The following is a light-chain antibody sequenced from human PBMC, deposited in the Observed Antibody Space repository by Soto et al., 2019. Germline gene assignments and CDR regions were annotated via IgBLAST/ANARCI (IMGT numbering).Light chain of an antibody. CDR1: SSNIRSGYD. CDR3: QSYDSSLSDWV. J-gene: IGLJ3*02. CDR2: GNT. Sequence: QSVLTQPPSVSGAPGQRVTISCTGSSSNIRSGYDVHWYQQLPGSAPKLLIYGNTNRPSGVPDRFSGSKSGTSASLAITGLQVEDEADSYCQSYDSSLSDWVFGGGTKLTVL. V-gene: IGLV1-40*01.